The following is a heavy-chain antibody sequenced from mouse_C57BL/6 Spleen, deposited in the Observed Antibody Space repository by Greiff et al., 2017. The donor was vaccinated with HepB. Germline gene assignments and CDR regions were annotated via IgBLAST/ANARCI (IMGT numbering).Heavy chain of an antibody. J-gene: IGHJ1*03. CDR1: GYAFSSSW. D-gene: IGHD1-1*01. Sequence: QVQLQQSGPELVKPGASVKISCKASGYAFSSSWMNWVKQRPGKGLEWIGRIYPGDGDTNYNGKFKGKATLTADKSSSPAYMQLSSLTSEDSAVYFCARYYYGSSYWYFDVWGTGTTVTVSS. V-gene: IGHV1-82*01. CDR2: IYPGDGDT. CDR3: ARYYYGSSYWYFDV.